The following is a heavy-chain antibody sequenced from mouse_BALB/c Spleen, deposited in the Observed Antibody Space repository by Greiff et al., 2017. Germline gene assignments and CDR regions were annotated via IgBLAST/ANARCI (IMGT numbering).Heavy chain of an antibody. CDR3: ARHYRYDGGYYFDY. V-gene: IGHV5-17*02. D-gene: IGHD2-14*01. CDR2: ISSGSSTI. J-gene: IGHJ2*01. CDR1: GFTFSSFG. Sequence: EVQVVESGGGLVQPGGSRKLSCAASGFTFSSFGMHWVRQAPEKGLEWVAYISSGSSTIYYADTVKGRFTISRDNPKNTLFLQMTSLRSEDTAMYYCARHYRYDGGYYFDYWGQGTTLTVSS.